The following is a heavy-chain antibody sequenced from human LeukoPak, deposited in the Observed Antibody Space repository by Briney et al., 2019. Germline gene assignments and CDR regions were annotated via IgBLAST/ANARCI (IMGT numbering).Heavy chain of an antibody. Sequence: GGSLRLSCAASGFTFSSYGIHWVRQAPGKGLEWVAFIRYDGSNKYYADSVKGRFTISRDNSKNTLYLQMNSLRAEDTAVYYCAKALHSSSWYPGYFDYWGQGTLVTVSS. CDR2: IRYDGSNK. D-gene: IGHD6-13*01. CDR1: GFTFSSYG. CDR3: AKALHSSSWYPGYFDY. V-gene: IGHV3-30*02. J-gene: IGHJ4*02.